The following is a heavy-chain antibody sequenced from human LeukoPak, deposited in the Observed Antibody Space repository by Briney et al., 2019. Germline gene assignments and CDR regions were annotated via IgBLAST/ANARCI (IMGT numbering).Heavy chain of an antibody. Sequence: SVKVSCKASGGTFSSYAISWVRQAPGQGLEWMGGIIPIFGTANYAQKFQGRVTITADESTSTAYMELSSLRSKDTAVYYCAREGEYYYDSSGYYRTGFDPWGQGTLVIVSS. CDR1: GGTFSSYA. CDR2: IIPIFGTA. D-gene: IGHD3-22*01. CDR3: AREGEYYYDSSGYYRTGFDP. J-gene: IGHJ5*02. V-gene: IGHV1-69*01.